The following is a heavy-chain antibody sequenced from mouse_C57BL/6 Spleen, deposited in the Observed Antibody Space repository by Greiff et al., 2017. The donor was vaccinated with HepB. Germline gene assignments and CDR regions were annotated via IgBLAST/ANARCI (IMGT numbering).Heavy chain of an antibody. V-gene: IGHV1-52*01. CDR3: APHYYGSGDYAMDY. Sequence: QVQLQQPGAELVRPGSSVKLSCKASGYTFTSYWMHWVKQRPIQGLEWIGNIDPSDSETHYNQKFKDKATLTVDKSSSTAYMQLSSLTSEDSAVYFCAPHYYGSGDYAMDYWGQGTSVTVSS. D-gene: IGHD1-1*01. CDR1: GYTFTSYW. CDR2: IDPSDSET. J-gene: IGHJ4*01.